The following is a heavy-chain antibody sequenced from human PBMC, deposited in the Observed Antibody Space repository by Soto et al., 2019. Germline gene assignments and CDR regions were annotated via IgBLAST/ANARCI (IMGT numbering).Heavy chain of an antibody. CDR2: IIPIFGTA. V-gene: IGHV1-69*13. Sequence: ASVKVSCKASGGTFSSYAISWVRQAPGQGLEWMGGIIPIFGTANYAQKFQGRVTITADESTSTAYMELSSLRSEDTAVYYCASAYCSSTSCYKGNYCYSGMDVWGQGTTVTVSS. CDR1: GGTFSSYA. J-gene: IGHJ6*02. D-gene: IGHD2-2*01. CDR3: ASAYCSSTSCYKGNYCYSGMDV.